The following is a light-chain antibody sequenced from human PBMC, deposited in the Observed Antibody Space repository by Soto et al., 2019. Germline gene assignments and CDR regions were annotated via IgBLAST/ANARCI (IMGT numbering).Light chain of an antibody. J-gene: IGKJ2*01. Sequence: DIQMTQSPSSLSASVGDRVTITCQASQDISNYLNWYQQKPGKAPKLLIYDASNLETGEPSRFSGSGSGTDFTFTISSLQPEDIATYYCQPYDNLPPTFGQGTKLEIK. V-gene: IGKV1-33*01. CDR1: QDISNY. CDR3: QPYDNLPPT. CDR2: DAS.